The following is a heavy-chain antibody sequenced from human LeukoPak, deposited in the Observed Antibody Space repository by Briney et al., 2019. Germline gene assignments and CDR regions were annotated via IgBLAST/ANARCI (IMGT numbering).Heavy chain of an antibody. D-gene: IGHD5-18*01. CDR1: GYTFTSYG. CDR3: AREAESGYSYGYGDY. V-gene: IGHV1-18*01. J-gene: IGHJ4*02. Sequence: ASVEVSCKASGYTFTSYGISWVRQAPGQGLEWMGWISAYNGNTNYAQKLQGRVTMTTDTSTSTAYMELRSLRSDDTAVYYCAREAESGYSYGYGDYWGQGTLVTVSS. CDR2: ISAYNGNT.